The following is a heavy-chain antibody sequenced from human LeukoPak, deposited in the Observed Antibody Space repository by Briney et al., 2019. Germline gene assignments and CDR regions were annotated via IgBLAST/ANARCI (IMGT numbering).Heavy chain of an antibody. CDR2: IYRSGNT. J-gene: IGHJ4*02. V-gene: IGHV4-38-2*01. CDR1: GFSISSGYY. CDR3: VRVASELGFTYYFDY. D-gene: IGHD5-12*01. Sequence: PSETLSLTCAVSGFSISSGYYWGWIRQTPRKGLEWIASIYRSGNTYYNPSLESRLTISADTSKNQFSLKLSSATAADTAVYYCVRVASELGFTYYFDYWGQGALVTVSS.